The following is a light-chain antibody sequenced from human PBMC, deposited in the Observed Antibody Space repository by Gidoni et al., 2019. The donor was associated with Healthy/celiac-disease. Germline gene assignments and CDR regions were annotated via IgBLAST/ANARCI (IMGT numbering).Light chain of an antibody. CDR2: WAS. CDR1: QSVLYSSNNKNY. Sequence: DIVMTQSPDSLSVSLGERATINCKSSQSVLYSSNNKNYLAWYQQKPGQPPKLLIYWASTRESGVPDRFSGSGSGTDLTLTISSLQAEDVAVYYCQQYYSNPQTFGQGTKLEIK. V-gene: IGKV4-1*01. J-gene: IGKJ2*01. CDR3: QQYYSNPQT.